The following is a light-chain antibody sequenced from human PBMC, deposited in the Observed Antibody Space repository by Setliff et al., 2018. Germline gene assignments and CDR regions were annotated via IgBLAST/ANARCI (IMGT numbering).Light chain of an antibody. Sequence: QSVLTQPPSVSGTPGQRVSISCSGSGSNIGNNYVCWYQRLPGAAPKLLVHRSDQRPSGVPDRFSGSKSGTSASLTISGLRSEDEADYFCAAWDASLSGPVFGGGTKSPS. CDR3: AAWDASLSGPV. J-gene: IGLJ2*01. CDR1: GSNIGNNY. V-gene: IGLV1-47*01. CDR2: RSD.